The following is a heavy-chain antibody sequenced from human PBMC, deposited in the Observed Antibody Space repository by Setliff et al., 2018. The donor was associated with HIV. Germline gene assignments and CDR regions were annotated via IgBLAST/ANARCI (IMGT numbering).Heavy chain of an antibody. V-gene: IGHV1-18*04. CDR2: ISPKYGGT. D-gene: IGHD4-17*01. Sequence: ASVKVSCKASGYSFSDYYIHWVRQAPGHGFQWMGWISPKYGGTNYVQKLQGRVTMTTDTSTRTAYMELRSLKSDDTAVYYCARAEFVLRPTHFDYWGQGTLVTVSS. J-gene: IGHJ4*02. CDR3: ARAEFVLRPTHFDY. CDR1: GYSFSDYY.